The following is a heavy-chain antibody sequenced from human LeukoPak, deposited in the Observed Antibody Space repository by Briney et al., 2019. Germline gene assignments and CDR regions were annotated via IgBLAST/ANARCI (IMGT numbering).Heavy chain of an antibody. D-gene: IGHD2-2*01. Sequence: RPGGSLRLSCAASGFTFSSYSMNWVRQAPGKGLEWVSSISSSSSYIYDADSVKGRFTISRDNAKNSLYLQMNSLRAEDTAVYYCAREAVYCSSTSCSNDAFDIWGQGTMVTVSS. CDR1: GFTFSSYS. CDR2: ISSSSSYI. V-gene: IGHV3-21*01. J-gene: IGHJ3*02. CDR3: AREAVYCSSTSCSNDAFDI.